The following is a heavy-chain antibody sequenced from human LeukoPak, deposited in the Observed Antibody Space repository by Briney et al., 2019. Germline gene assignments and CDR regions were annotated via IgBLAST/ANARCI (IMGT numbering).Heavy chain of an antibody. CDR2: ISYDGSNK. Sequence: GSLRLSCAASGFTFSSYGMHWVRQAPGKGLEWVAVISYDGSNKYYADSVKGRFTISRDNSKNTLYLQMNSLRAEDTAVYYCAKTIRDSSGKPPYYYYYYGMDVWGQGTTVTVSS. CDR3: AKTIRDSSGKPPYYYYYYGMDV. D-gene: IGHD3-22*01. V-gene: IGHV3-30*18. J-gene: IGHJ6*02. CDR1: GFTFSSYG.